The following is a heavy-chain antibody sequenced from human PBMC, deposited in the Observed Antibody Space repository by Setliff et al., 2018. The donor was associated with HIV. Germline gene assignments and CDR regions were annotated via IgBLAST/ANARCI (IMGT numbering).Heavy chain of an antibody. CDR3: ARESPSSSWFYFDF. J-gene: IGHJ4*02. Sequence: SETLSLTCTVSGGSISTYYWSWIRQPAGKGLEWIGRIYTSGSTNYNPSIKSRVTMSVDTSKNQFSLKLGSVTAADTAVYYCARESPSSSWFYFDFWGQGTLVTVSS. D-gene: IGHD6-13*01. CDR1: GGSISTYY. CDR2: IYTSGST. V-gene: IGHV4-4*07.